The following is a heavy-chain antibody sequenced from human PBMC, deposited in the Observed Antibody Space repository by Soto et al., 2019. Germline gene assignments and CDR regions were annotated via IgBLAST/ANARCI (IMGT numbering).Heavy chain of an antibody. Sequence: EVQLLESGGGLVQPGGSLRLSCAASGFTFSSYAMSWVRQAPGKGLEWVSAISGSGGSTYYADSVKGRFTISRDNSQNTLYLQMNSLRAEDTAVYYCAKGKGSGSYYGYFDYWGQGTLVTVSS. CDR2: ISGSGGST. CDR3: AKGKGSGSYYGYFDY. CDR1: GFTFSSYA. V-gene: IGHV3-23*01. D-gene: IGHD3-10*01. J-gene: IGHJ4*02.